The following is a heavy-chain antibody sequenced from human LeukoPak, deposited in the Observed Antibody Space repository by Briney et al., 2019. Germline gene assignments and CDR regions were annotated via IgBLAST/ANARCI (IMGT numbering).Heavy chain of an antibody. J-gene: IGHJ3*02. D-gene: IGHD2-2*01. CDR1: GFTFDDYA. Sequence: GGSLRLSCAASGFTFDDYAMHWVRQAPGEGLEWVSGISWNSGSIGYADSVKGRFTISRDNAKNSLYLQMNSLRAEDMALYYCAKGSVGIVVGAFDIWGQGTMVTVSS. V-gene: IGHV3-9*03. CDR3: AKGSVGIVVGAFDI. CDR2: ISWNSGSI.